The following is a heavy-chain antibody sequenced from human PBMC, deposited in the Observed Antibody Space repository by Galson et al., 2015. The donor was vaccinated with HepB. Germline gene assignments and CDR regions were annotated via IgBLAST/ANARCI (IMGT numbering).Heavy chain of an antibody. CDR3: ARWAVVPAAGFDY. D-gene: IGHD2-2*01. J-gene: IGHJ4*02. V-gene: IGHV3-48*01. CDR2: ISSSSSTI. Sequence: SLRLSCAASGFTFSTYYMNWVRQAPGKGLEWVSDISSSSSTIYYADSVKGRFTISRDNAKNSLYLQMNSLRAEDTAIYYCARWAVVPAAGFDYWGQGTLVTVSS. CDR1: GFTFSTYY.